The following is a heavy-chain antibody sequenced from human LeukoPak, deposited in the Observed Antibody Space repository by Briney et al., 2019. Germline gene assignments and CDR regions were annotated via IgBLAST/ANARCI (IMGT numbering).Heavy chain of an antibody. CDR2: ISSSGSTI. CDR1: GSTFSDYY. J-gene: IGHJ4*02. D-gene: IGHD3-22*01. V-gene: IGHV3-11*04. CDR3: ARAKYYYDSSGYWWYFDY. Sequence: GGSLRLSCAASGSTFSDYYMSWIRQAPGKGLEWVSYISSSGSTIYYADSVKGRFTISRDNAKNSLYLQMNSLRAEDTAVYYCARAKYYYDSSGYWWYFDYWGQGTLVTVSS.